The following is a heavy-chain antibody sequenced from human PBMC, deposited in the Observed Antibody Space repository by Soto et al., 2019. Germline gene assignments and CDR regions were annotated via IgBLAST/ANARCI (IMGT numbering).Heavy chain of an antibody. Sequence: QVQLQESGPGLVKPSQTLSLTCTVSGGSISSGGYYWSWIRQHPGKGLEWIGYIYYSGSTYYNPSLKSRDTISVDTSKNQFSLKLSSVTAADTAVYYCARERDCSGGSCYSEWFDPWGQGTLVTVSS. V-gene: IGHV4-31*03. CDR3: ARERDCSGGSCYSEWFDP. J-gene: IGHJ5*02. CDR2: IYYSGST. D-gene: IGHD2-15*01. CDR1: GGSISSGGYY.